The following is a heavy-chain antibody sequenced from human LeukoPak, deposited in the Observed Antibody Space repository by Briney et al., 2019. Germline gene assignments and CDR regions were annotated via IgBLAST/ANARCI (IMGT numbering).Heavy chain of an antibody. V-gene: IGHV3-23*01. Sequence: GGSLRLSCAASGFTFSSYAISWVPQAPGGGVEWVLAISGSGGSTYYAHSVKGRFTISRDNSKNTLYLQMNSLRPEDTAVYYCATPRGGKLLLDAFDIWGQGTIVSVSS. CDR3: ATPRGGKLLLDAFDI. CDR2: ISGSGGST. CDR1: GFTFSSYA. D-gene: IGHD1-26*01. J-gene: IGHJ3*02.